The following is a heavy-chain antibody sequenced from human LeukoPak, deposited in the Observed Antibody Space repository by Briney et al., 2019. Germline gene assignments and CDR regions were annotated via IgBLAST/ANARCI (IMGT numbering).Heavy chain of an antibody. CDR1: GFTFSDYY. J-gene: IGHJ4*02. V-gene: IGHV3-11*01. Sequence: GGSLRLSCAASGFTFSDYYMSWIRQAPGKGLEWVSYISSSGSTIYCADSVKGRFTISRDNAKNSLYLQMNSLRAEDTAVYYCASHADIVVVPAAFDYWGQGTLVTVSS. CDR3: ASHADIVVVPAAFDY. CDR2: ISSSGSTI. D-gene: IGHD2-2*01.